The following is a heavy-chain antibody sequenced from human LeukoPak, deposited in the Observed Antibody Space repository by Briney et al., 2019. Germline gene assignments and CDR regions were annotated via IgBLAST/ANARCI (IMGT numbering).Heavy chain of an antibody. V-gene: IGHV4-4*07. J-gene: IGHJ6*03. CDR1: GGSISSYY. D-gene: IGHD4-17*01. CDR3: ARGNYGDYGGYYYMDV. CDR2: IYTSGST. Sequence: PSETLSLTCTVSGGSISSYYWSWIRQPAGKGLEWIGRIYTSGSTNYNPSLKSRVTISVDTSKNQFSLKLSSVTAADTAVYYCARGNYGDYGGYYYMDVWGKGTTVTVSS.